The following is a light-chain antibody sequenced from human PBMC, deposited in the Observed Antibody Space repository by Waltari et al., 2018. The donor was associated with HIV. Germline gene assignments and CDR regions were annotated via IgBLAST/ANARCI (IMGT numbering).Light chain of an antibody. Sequence: QSVLTQPPSVSAAPGQRVTISCSGSSPNRGKHSVSWYQQVPRTAPKPLIYENTKRPSGIPDRFSGSKSGTSATLGITGLQTGDEADYYCETWDSSLSAGVFGGGTKVTVL. CDR1: SPNRGKHS. J-gene: IGLJ2*01. CDR2: ENT. CDR3: ETWDSSLSAGV. V-gene: IGLV1-51*02.